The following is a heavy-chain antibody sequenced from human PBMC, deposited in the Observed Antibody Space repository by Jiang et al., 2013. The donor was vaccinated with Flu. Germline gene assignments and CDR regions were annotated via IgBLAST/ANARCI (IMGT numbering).Heavy chain of an antibody. D-gene: IGHD1-1*01. Sequence: GSGLVKPSETLSLTCTVSGGSLDSYHWSWIRLPPGKGLEWIGRIYYSGGTYSNPSLKSRVTISVDTSKNQFSLKLSSVTAADTAVYYCARDQISRGNYYHGMDVWGQGTTVTVSS. CDR2: IYYSGGT. CDR3: ARDQISRGNYYHGMDV. V-gene: IGHV4-59*01. J-gene: IGHJ6*02. CDR1: GGSLDSYH.